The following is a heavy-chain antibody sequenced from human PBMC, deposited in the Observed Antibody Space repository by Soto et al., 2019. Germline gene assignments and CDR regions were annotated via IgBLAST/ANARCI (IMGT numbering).Heavy chain of an antibody. V-gene: IGHV1-3*01. CDR3: ARDLQAVAGSGFQH. CDR1: GYTSTSYA. Sequence: GASVKVSCKASGYTSTSYAMHWVRQAPGQRLEWMGWINAGNGNTKYSQKFQGRVTITRDTSASTAYMELSSLRSEDTAVYYCARDLQAVAGSGFQHWGQGTLVTVSS. D-gene: IGHD6-19*01. J-gene: IGHJ1*01. CDR2: INAGNGNT.